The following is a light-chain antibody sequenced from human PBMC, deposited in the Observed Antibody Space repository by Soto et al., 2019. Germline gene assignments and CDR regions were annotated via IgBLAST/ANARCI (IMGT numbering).Light chain of an antibody. Sequence: DIQLTQSPSFLSASVGDRVTVTCRASQGINSYLAWYQQKPGKAPKLLIYTASTLQSGVPLRFSGSGSGTEFTLTITSLQPEDFAAYYCQQLYTYPLTFGGGTKVEIK. V-gene: IGKV1-9*01. J-gene: IGKJ4*01. CDR1: QGINSY. CDR2: TAS. CDR3: QQLYTYPLT.